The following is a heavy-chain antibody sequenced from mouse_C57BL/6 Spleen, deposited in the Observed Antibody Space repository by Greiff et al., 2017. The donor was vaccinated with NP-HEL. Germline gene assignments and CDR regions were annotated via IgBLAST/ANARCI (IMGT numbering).Heavy chain of an antibody. Sequence: EVKVVESEGGLVQPGSSMKLSCTASGFTFSDYYMAWVRQVPEKGLEWVANINYDGSSTYYLDSLKSRFIISRDNAKNILYLQMSSLKSEDTATYYCARDGGSSAPFAYWGQGTLVTVSA. D-gene: IGHD1-1*01. CDR3: ARDGGSSAPFAY. V-gene: IGHV5-16*01. J-gene: IGHJ3*01. CDR2: INYDGSST. CDR1: GFTFSDYY.